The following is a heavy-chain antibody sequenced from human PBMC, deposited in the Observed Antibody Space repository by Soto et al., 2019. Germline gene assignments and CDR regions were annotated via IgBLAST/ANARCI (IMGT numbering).Heavy chain of an antibody. J-gene: IGHJ6*02. D-gene: IGHD2-15*01. Sequence: GGSLRLSCAASGFTFSSYSMNWVRQAPEKGLEWVSYISTSSSTIYYADSVKGRFTISRDNAKNSLYLQMNSLRDEDTAVYYCARVPPYCSGGICWDYYYGMDVWGQGTTVTVSS. CDR2: ISTSSSTI. CDR3: ARVPPYCSGGICWDYYYGMDV. V-gene: IGHV3-48*02. CDR1: GFTFSSYS.